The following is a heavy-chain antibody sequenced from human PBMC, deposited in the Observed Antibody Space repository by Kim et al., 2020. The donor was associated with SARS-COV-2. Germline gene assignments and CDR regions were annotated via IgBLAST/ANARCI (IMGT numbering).Heavy chain of an antibody. Sequence: SETLSLTCTVSGGSISSYYWSWIRQPPGKGLEWIGYIYYSGSTNYNPSLKSRVTISVDTSKNQFSLKLSSVTAADTAVYYCARVGSVLRYHLSTFDIWGQGTMVTVSS. J-gene: IGHJ3*02. CDR1: GGSISSYY. CDR3: ARVGSVLRYHLSTFDI. V-gene: IGHV4-59*13. D-gene: IGHD3-9*01. CDR2: IYYSGST.